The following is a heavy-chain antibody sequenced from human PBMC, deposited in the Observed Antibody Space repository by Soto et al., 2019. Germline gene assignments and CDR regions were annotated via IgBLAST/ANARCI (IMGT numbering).Heavy chain of an antibody. J-gene: IGHJ5*02. CDR3: ATAVSTTLA. CDR1: GFTFTNAW. CDR2: IKSNTDGGTT. V-gene: IGHV3-15*07. Sequence: GGSLRLSCAASGFTFTNAWMNWVRQAPGKGLEWVGRIKSNTDGGTTDYAAPVKGRFTISRDDSETTLYLQMNSLKTEDTAVYYCATAVSTTLAWGQGTLVTVSS. D-gene: IGHD4-17*01.